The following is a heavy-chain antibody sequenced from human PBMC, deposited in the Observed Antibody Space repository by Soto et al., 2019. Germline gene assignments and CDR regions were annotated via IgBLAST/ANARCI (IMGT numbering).Heavy chain of an antibody. CDR1: GYSFTDYH. V-gene: IGHV1-2*04. D-gene: IGHD2-8*01. J-gene: IGHJ6*02. CDR3: ARGDSTDCSNGVCSLFYNHAMDV. CDR2: INPQSGGT. Sequence: ASVKVSCKASGYSFTDYHIHWVRQAPGQGLEWLGRINPQSGGTSTAQKVQGWVTMTPDTSISTAAMELTRLTSEDTAIYYCARGDSTDCSNGVCSLFYNHAMDVWGQGTTVTVSS.